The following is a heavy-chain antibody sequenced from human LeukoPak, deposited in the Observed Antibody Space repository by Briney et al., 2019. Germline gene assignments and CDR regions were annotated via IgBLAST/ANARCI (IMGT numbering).Heavy chain of an antibody. CDR3: ASDTYDSSGYYSY. CDR2: IYYSGST. Sequence: PSETLSLTCTVSGGSISSGDYYWSWIRQPPGKGLEWIGYIYYSGSTYYNPSLKSRVTISVDTSKNQFSLKLSSVTAADTAVYYCASDTYDSSGYYSYWGQGTLVTVSS. CDR1: GGSISSGDYY. V-gene: IGHV4-30-4*01. J-gene: IGHJ4*02. D-gene: IGHD3-22*01.